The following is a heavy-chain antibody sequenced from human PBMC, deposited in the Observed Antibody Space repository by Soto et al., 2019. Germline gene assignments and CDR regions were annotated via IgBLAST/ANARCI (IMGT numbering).Heavy chain of an antibody. D-gene: IGHD1-26*01. CDR1: GGSISSYY. CDR2: IYYSGST. Sequence: SETLSLTCTVSGGSISSYYWSWIRQPPGKGLEWIGYIYYSGSTNYNPSLKSRVTISVDTSKNQFSLKLSSVTAADTAVYYCARASGSYSSSFDYWGQGTLVTVSS. CDR3: ARASGSYSSSFDY. J-gene: IGHJ4*02. V-gene: IGHV4-59*01.